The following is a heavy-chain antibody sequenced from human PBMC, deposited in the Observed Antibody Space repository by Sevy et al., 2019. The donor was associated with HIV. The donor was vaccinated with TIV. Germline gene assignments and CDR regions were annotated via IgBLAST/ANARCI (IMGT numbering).Heavy chain of an antibody. V-gene: IGHV1-69*13. CDR2: IIPIFGTT. CDR1: GGTFSRYP. D-gene: IGHD3-22*01. J-gene: IGHJ4*02. CDR3: ALAAQLTSIVAWGFFEY. Sequence: ASVKVSCKASGGTFSRYPFSWVRQAPGQGLEWMGGIIPIFGTTNYAQKFQDRVTITADESTSTAYLELSSLRSEDTAVYYCALAAQLTSIVAWGFFEYWGEGTLVSVSS.